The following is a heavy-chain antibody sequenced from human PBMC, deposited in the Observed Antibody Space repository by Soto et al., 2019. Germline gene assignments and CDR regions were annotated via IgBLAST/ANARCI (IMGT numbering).Heavy chain of an antibody. V-gene: IGHV1-18*01. Sequence: ASVKVSCKASGYRFNNYGITWLRQAPGQGLEWMAWISAYNGNTKYSENLQGRVTVTRDTSTSTASMDLRSLRAGDTAVYYCAGTQEGSGDLSGTFFDLWGQGTLVTVSS. D-gene: IGHD3-16*01. CDR2: ISAYNGNT. CDR3: AGTQEGSGDLSGTFFDL. J-gene: IGHJ4*02. CDR1: GYRFNNYG.